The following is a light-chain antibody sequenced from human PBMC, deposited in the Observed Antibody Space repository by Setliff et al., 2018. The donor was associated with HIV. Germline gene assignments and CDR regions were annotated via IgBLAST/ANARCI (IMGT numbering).Light chain of an antibody. CDR2: EVR. CDR1: SGDVGGYSY. CDR3: SSYAITNTGP. J-gene: IGLJ1*01. V-gene: IGLV2-14*01. Sequence: QSALTQPASVSGSPGQSITISCTGTSGDVGGYSYVSWYQQHPGRAPKLIIYEVRNRPSGVSSRFSGSKSGNTASLTISGLQAEDEADYYCSSYAITNTGPFGTGTKV.